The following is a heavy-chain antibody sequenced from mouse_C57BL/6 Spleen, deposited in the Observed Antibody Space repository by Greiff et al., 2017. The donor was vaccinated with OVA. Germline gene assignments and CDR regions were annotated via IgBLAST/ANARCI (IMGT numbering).Heavy chain of an antibody. V-gene: IGHV1-15*01. Sequence: VQLQESGAELVRPGASVTLSCKASGYTFTDYEMHWVKQTPVHGLEWIGAIDPETGGTAYNQKFKGKAILTADKSSSTAYMELRSLTSEDSAVYYCTRDGDGYYYFDYWGQGTTLTVSS. CDR1: GYTFTDYE. J-gene: IGHJ2*01. D-gene: IGHD2-3*01. CDR3: TRDGDGYYYFDY. CDR2: IDPETGGT.